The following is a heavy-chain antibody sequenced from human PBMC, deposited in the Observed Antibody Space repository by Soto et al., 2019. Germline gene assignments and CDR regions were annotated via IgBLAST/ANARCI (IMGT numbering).Heavy chain of an antibody. CDR1: RFTFRGFG. Sequence: GGSLRLSCAASRFTFRGFGMQWVRQAPGKGLEWLAFIWHDGSKKYHADSLKGRFTISRDNSKNTMYLQMSSPTVEDTAVYYCASQAFDYWGQGTLVTVSS. CDR3: ASQAFDY. CDR2: IWHDGSKK. V-gene: IGHV3-33*08. J-gene: IGHJ4*02.